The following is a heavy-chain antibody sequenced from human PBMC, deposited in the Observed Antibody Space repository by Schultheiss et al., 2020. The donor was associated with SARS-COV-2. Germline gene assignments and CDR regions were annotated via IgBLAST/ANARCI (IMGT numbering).Heavy chain of an antibody. D-gene: IGHD6-19*01. CDR3: TTETPCGGYEAGTYFDY. V-gene: IGHV3-49*03. CDR2: IRSKAYGGTT. J-gene: IGHJ4*02. Sequence: GGSLRLSCTASGFTFGDYAMSWFRQAPGKGLEWVGFIRSKAYGGTTEYAASVKGRFTISRDDSKNTLYLQMNSLKTEDTAVYYCTTETPCGGYEAGTYFDYWGQGTLVTVSS. CDR1: GFTFGDYA.